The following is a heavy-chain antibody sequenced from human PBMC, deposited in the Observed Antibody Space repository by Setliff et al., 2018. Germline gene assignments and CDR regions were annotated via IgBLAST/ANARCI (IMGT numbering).Heavy chain of an antibody. CDR1: RFTFSNYW. CDR3: ARGYYYGLDV. J-gene: IGHJ6*02. CDR2: IKEDGSEK. V-gene: IGHV3-7*01. Sequence: GGSLRLSCAASRFTFSNYWMSWVRQAPGKGLEWVANIKEDGSEKYYADSVKGRFTISRDNSKNTLYLQMNSLRAEGTAVYYCARGYYYGLDVWAQGTTVTVSS.